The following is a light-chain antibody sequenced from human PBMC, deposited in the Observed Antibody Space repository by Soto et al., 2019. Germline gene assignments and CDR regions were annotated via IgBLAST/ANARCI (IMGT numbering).Light chain of an antibody. Sequence: DIQMTQSPSSVSASVGDRVTITCRASQGISSWLAWYQQKPEKAPKLVIYDASSLQSGVPSRFTGSTSGTYFTLTIISLQPLAFVACYCYHANSVPVTFGAVTELDTK. CDR1: QGISSW. V-gene: IGKV1-12*01. J-gene: IGKJ4*01. CDR2: DAS. CDR3: YHANSVPVT.